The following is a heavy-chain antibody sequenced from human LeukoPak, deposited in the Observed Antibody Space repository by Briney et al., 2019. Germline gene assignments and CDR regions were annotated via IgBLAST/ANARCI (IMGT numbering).Heavy chain of an antibody. J-gene: IGHJ5*02. CDR2: ISGSGGST. CDR3: AHELRNRVTMVRRVPFPFDP. D-gene: IGHD3-10*01. CDR1: GFTFSSYA. Sequence: GGSLRLSCAASGFTFSSYAMSWVRQAPGKGLEWVSAISGSGGSTYYADSVKGRFTISRDNSKNTLYLQMNSLRAEDTAVYYCAHELRNRVTMVRRVPFPFDPWGQGTLVTVSS. V-gene: IGHV3-23*01.